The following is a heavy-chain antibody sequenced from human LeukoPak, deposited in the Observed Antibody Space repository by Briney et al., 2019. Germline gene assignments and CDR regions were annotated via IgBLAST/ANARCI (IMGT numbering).Heavy chain of an antibody. J-gene: IGHJ4*02. CDR1: GFTFSSYG. D-gene: IGHD5-18*01. CDR3: VGYSYGPGGFDY. Sequence: PGGSLRLSCAASGFTFSSYGMHWVRQAPGKGLEWVAVISYDGSNKYYADSVKGRFTISRDNSKNTLYLQMNSLRAEDTVVYYCVGYSYGPGGFDYWGQGTLVTVSS. CDR2: ISYDGSNK. V-gene: IGHV3-30*03.